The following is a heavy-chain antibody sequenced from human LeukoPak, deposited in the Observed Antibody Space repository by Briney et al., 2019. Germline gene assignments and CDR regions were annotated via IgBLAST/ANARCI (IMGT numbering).Heavy chain of an antibody. J-gene: IGHJ4*02. V-gene: IGHV4-38-2*01. CDR2: IYKSGTA. CDR1: GYSISNGYF. Sequence: SETLSLTCSVSGYSISNGYFWGWVRQSPGKGLEWIGSIYKSGTAYYNPSLKSRVTISIDTSKNQFSLKLSSVTAADTAVYYCARFKSDDSSGYYYYFDYWGQGTLVTVSS. CDR3: ARFKSDDSSGYYYYFDY. D-gene: IGHD3-22*01.